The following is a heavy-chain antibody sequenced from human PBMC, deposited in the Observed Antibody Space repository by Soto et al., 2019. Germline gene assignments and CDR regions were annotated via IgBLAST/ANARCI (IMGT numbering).Heavy chain of an antibody. Sequence: GASVKVSCKASGYTFTSYDINWVRQATGQGLEWMGWMNTNSGNKGYAQKFQGRVTMTMDTSISTVYMELNSLTSEDTAVYYCARVPGSLDPWGRGTLVTVSS. J-gene: IGHJ5*02. CDR3: ARVPGSLDP. CDR1: GYTFTSYD. CDR2: MNTNSGNK. V-gene: IGHV1-8*01. D-gene: IGHD3-10*01.